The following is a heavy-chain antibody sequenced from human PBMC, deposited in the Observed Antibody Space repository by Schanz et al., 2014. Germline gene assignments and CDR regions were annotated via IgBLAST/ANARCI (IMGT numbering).Heavy chain of an antibody. V-gene: IGHV3-23*04. CDR1: GFTLSNYA. D-gene: IGHD1-26*01. CDR3: ARDHTTESYYSAGPPIDY. J-gene: IGHJ4*02. Sequence: VQLVDSGGGLVKPGGSLRLSCAASGFTLSNYAMSWVRQAPGKGLEWVSALSEGGGGTHYADSVRGRFTISRDNAKNTLYLQMNTLRAEDTAVYYCARDHTTESYYSAGPPIDYWGQGTLLTVSS. CDR2: LSEGGGGT.